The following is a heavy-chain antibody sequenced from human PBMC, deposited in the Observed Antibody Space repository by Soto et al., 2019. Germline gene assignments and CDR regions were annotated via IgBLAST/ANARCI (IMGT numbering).Heavy chain of an antibody. CDR1: GFTFDGSA. CDR3: AKEENANYYGTIEY. V-gene: IGHV3-9*01. Sequence: GGSLRLSCAASGFTFDGSAMHWVRQVPGKGLEWVSGISWNSVRKHYADSVKGRFIISRDNAKNFMYLQMDSLRAEDTALYYCAKEENANYYGTIEYWGQGALVTVSS. D-gene: IGHD3-22*01. CDR2: ISWNSVRK. J-gene: IGHJ4*02.